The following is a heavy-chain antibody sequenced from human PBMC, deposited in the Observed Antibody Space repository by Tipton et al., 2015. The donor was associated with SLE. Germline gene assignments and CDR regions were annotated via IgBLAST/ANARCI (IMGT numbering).Heavy chain of an antibody. Sequence: GLVKPSETLSLTCTVSGGSISSSSYYWGWIRQPPGKGLEWIGSIYYSGSTYYNPSLKSRVTISVDTSKNQFSLKLSSVTAADTAVYYCARVRKIGISDFDYWGQGTLVTVSS. J-gene: IGHJ4*02. CDR2: IYYSGST. D-gene: IGHD2/OR15-2a*01. V-gene: IGHV4-39*07. CDR1: GGSISSSSYY. CDR3: ARVRKIGISDFDY.